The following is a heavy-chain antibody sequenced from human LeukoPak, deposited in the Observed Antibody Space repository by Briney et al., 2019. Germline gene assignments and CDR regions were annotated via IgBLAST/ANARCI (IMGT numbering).Heavy chain of an antibody. CDR3: ARFYDSSGYYQRAFDI. J-gene: IGHJ3*02. Sequence: PSETLSLTCTASGGSISSYYWSWIRQPPGKGLEWIGYIYYSGSTNYNPSLKSRVTISVDTSKNQFSLKLSSVTAADTAVYYCARFYDSSGYYQRAFDIWGQGTMVTVSS. CDR1: GGSISSYY. D-gene: IGHD3-22*01. CDR2: IYYSGST. V-gene: IGHV4-59*01.